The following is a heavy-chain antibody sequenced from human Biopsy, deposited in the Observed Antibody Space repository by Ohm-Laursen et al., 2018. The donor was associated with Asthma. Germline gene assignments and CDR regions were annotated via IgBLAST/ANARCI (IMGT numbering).Heavy chain of an antibody. J-gene: IGHJ1*01. D-gene: IGHD3-3*02. CDR3: ARTFHFWSPYHAEHYQL. Sequence: SLRLSCAASGFTFGDYWMSWVRQVPGKGLEWVANIKHDGTEKNHVDSLKGRFTISRDNAKNSLYLQMNSLRAEDTAVYYCARTFHFWSPYHAEHYQLWGQGTLDTVPS. V-gene: IGHV3-7*01. CDR2: IKHDGTEK. CDR1: GFTFGDYW.